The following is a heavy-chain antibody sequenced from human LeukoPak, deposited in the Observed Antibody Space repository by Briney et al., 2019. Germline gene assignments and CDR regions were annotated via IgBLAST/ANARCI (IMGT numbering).Heavy chain of an antibody. Sequence: PGGSLRLSCSASAFTFERYSMNCVRQAPGKGLEWVSSISSSSRYIYYADSVKGRFTISRDNAKNSLYLQMNSLRAEDTAVYYCARDISGVRYIFDYWGQGTLVTVSS. CDR2: ISSSSRYI. CDR1: AFTFERYS. V-gene: IGHV3-21*01. D-gene: IGHD3-9*01. CDR3: ARDISGVRYIFDY. J-gene: IGHJ4*02.